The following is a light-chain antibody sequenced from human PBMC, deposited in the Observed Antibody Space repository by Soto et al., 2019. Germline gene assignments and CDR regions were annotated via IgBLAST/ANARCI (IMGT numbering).Light chain of an antibody. V-gene: IGKV3-15*01. CDR1: QSVSSK. CDR2: FAS. Sequence: EIVMTQSPATLSVSPGERATLSCRASQSVSSKLAWFQQKPGQAPRLLIYFASTRATDIPARFSGSGSGTEFTLTISSLQSEDFAVYYCQQYNNWPPTWTFGQGTKV. CDR3: QQYNNWPPTWT. J-gene: IGKJ1*01.